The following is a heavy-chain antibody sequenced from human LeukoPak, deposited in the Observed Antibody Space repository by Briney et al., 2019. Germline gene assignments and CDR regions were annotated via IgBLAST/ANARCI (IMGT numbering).Heavy chain of an antibody. CDR1: GGSFSGYY. V-gene: IGHV4-34*01. J-gene: IGHJ4*02. CDR3: ARLPGAAILGGYYFDY. CDR2: INHSGST. Sequence: SETLSLICAVYGGSFSGYYWSWIRQPPGKGLEWIGEINHSGSTNYDPSLKSRLTISVDTSKNQFSLKLSSVTAADTAVYYCARLPGAAILGGYYFDYWGQGTLVTVSS. D-gene: IGHD5-24*01.